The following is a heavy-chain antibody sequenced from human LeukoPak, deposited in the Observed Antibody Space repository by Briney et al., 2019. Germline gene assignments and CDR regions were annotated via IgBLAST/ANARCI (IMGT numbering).Heavy chain of an antibody. J-gene: IGHJ4*02. Sequence: PGGSLRLSCGASGFTFNGYNMNWVRQAPGKGLEWVSYICSSGSIIYYADSVKGRFTISRDNAKNSLYLQMNSLRAEDTALYYCARDSPEGYYFDYWGQGTLVTVSS. CDR3: ARDSPEGYYFDY. V-gene: IGHV3-48*04. D-gene: IGHD1-14*01. CDR2: ICSSGSII. CDR1: GFTFNGYN.